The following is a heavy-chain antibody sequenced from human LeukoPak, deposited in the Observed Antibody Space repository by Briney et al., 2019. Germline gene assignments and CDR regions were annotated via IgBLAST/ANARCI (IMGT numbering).Heavy chain of an antibody. CDR3: ARDTALVITPGGPDY. D-gene: IGHD2/OR15-2a*01. J-gene: IGHJ4*02. CDR1: GYTFARYG. V-gene: IGHV1-18*01. CDR2: ISAYNGDT. Sequence: ASVKVSCKASGYTFARYGISWVRQAPGQGLEWMAWISAYNGDTKYAQHLQDRVTLTTGTSTGTAYMELRSLTSDDTALYYCARDTALVITPGGPDYWGRGTLVTVSS.